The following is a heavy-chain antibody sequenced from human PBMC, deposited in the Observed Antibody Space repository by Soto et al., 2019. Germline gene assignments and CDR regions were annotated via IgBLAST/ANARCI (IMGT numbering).Heavy chain of an antibody. J-gene: IGHJ6*02. V-gene: IGHV4-31*03. D-gene: IGHD6-6*01. CDR1: GDSICSGGYY. CDR2: NYYSGIT. Sequence: SETTSITCTVSGDSICSGGYYWTWIRQHPGKGLEWIGYNYYSGITYYNPSLKSRVTISLDTSKNQFSLKLSSVTAADTAVYYCARGSSIAGLYYGMDVWGQGTTVTVSS. CDR3: ARGSSIAGLYYGMDV.